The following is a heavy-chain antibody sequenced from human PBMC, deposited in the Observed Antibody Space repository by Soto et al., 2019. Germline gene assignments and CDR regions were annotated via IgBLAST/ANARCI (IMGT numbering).Heavy chain of an antibody. CDR2: IFPLTVIP. CDR1: GGTFRNYP. J-gene: IGHJ4*02. Sequence: QVQLVQSGTEVKKPGSSVKVSCKASGGTFRNYPINWVRQAPGQGLEWMGSIFPLTVIPDYAQNFQARLTISADKSTRTAYMELSSLTSDDTAMYFCARGPLVVLNYFESWGQGTLVTVSS. V-gene: IGHV1-69*02. CDR3: ARGPLVVLNYFES.